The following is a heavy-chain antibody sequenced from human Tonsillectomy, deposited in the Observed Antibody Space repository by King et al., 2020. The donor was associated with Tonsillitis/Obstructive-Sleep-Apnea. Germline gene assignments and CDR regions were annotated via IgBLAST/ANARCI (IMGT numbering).Heavy chain of an antibody. Sequence: VQLVQSGAEVKKPGASVKVSCRASGYTFTGYYMHWVRQAPGQGLEWMGWINPNSGGTKYAQKFQGRVTMTRDTSISTAYMELSRLRSDDTAVYYCARGGVGADLDYWGQGTLVTVSS. J-gene: IGHJ4*02. CDR1: GYTFTGYY. V-gene: IGHV1-2*02. D-gene: IGHD1-26*01. CDR3: ARGGVGADLDY. CDR2: INPNSGGT.